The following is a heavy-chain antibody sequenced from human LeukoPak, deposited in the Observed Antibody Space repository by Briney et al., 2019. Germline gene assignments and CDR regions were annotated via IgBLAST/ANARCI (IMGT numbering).Heavy chain of an antibody. CDR1: GFTFSSYG. J-gene: IGHJ4*02. CDR2: IKQDGSEK. D-gene: IGHD3-3*01. V-gene: IGHV3-7*01. CDR3: ARDVTYYDFWSGYYSDY. Sequence: GGSLGLSCAASGFTFSSYGMSWVRQAPGKGLEWVANIKQDGSEKYYVDSVKGRFTISRDNAKNSLYLQMNSLGAEDTAVYYCARDVTYYDFWSGYYSDYWGQGTLVTVSS.